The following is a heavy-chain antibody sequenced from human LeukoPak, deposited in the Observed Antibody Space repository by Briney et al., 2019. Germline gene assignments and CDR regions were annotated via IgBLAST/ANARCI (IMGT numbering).Heavy chain of an antibody. CDR3: AKAFIGYCSGGSCYHFDY. V-gene: IGHV3-30*02. Sequence: GGSLRLSCAAFGFTFSSYGMHWVGQAPGKGLEWVAFIRYDGSNKYYADSVKGRFTISRDNSKNTLYLQMNSLRAEDTAMYYCAKAFIGYCSGGSCYHFDYWGQGTLVTVSS. J-gene: IGHJ4*02. CDR1: GFTFSSYG. D-gene: IGHD2-15*01. CDR2: IRYDGSNK.